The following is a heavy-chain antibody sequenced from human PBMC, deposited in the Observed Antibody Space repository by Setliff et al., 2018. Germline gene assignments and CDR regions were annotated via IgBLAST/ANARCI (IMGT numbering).Heavy chain of an antibody. Sequence: PSETLSLTCSVSGDPITDYYWTWIRQPPGKGLEWIGHTYESRTSNYNPSLNSRVTISGDTSKNEVTLKLTSVTAADTAVYYCARALGIRAPLDFWGQGTLVTVSS. D-gene: IGHD7-27*01. V-gene: IGHV4-59*01. CDR3: ARALGIRAPLDF. CDR2: TYESRTS. J-gene: IGHJ4*02. CDR1: GDPITDYY.